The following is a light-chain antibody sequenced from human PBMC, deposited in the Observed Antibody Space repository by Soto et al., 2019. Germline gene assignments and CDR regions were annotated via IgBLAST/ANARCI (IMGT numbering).Light chain of an antibody. CDR3: ETWDSNTRV. J-gene: IGLJ2*01. CDR1: SGHSSHI. Sequence: QLVLTQSSSASASLGSSVKLTCTLSSGHSSHIIAWHQQQPGKAPRYLMKLEGSGSFNKGSGVPDRFSGSSSGADRYLTISILQSEDEADYYCETWDSNTRVFGGGTKVTVL. CDR2: LEGSGSF. V-gene: IGLV4-60*03.